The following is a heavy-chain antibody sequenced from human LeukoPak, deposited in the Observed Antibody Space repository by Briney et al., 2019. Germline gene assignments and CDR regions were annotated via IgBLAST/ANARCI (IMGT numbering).Heavy chain of an antibody. CDR2: ISDSGVST. J-gene: IGHJ4*02. CDR3: ARILDSAWGELGY. CDR1: GFTFNIYA. Sequence: GGSLRLSCAASGFTFNIYAMSWVRQAPGKGLEWVSFISDSGVSTYYADSVKGRFTISRDNSKNTLYLQMNSLRAEDTAVYYCARILDSAWGELGYWGQGTLVTVSS. V-gene: IGHV3-23*01. D-gene: IGHD6-19*01.